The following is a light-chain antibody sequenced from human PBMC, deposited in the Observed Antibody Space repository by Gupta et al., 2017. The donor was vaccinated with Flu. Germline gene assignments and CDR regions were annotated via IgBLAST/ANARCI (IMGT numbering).Light chain of an antibody. V-gene: IGKV3-11*01. CDR1: QNVAES. CDR3: RQRSSWPRFA. Sequence: ASPPFSPGERATLSCRTSQNVAESLAWYQQKPGQAPRLLIYDASKRAAGIPDRFSGSGSGTDFTLSITKIQPADFAVYYCRQRSSWPRFAFGPGTKV. CDR2: DAS. J-gene: IGKJ3*01.